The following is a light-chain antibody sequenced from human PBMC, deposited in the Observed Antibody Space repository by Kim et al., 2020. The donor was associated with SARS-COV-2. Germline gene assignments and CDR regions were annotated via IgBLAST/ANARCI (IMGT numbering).Light chain of an antibody. J-gene: IGLJ1*01. Sequence: RVTIACTTSSSTIVAAYDVHWYQQFPGTAPKLLIYGNSNRPSGVPDRFSGSKSGTSASLAITGLQAEDEADYYCQTYDSSLSGYVFGTGTKVTVL. V-gene: IGLV1-40*01. CDR3: QTYDSSLSGYV. CDR2: GNS. CDR1: SSTIVAAYD.